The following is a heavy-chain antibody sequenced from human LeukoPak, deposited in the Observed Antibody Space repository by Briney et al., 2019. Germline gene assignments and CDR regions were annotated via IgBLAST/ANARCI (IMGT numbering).Heavy chain of an antibody. CDR1: GYSINSAYY. CDR3: ARNIINWFDP. CDR2: MYHSGST. Sequence: PSETLSLTCTVSGYSINSAYYWGWIRQPPGKGLEWIGSMYHSGSTYYNPSLKSRVTISVDTSKNQFSLKLISVTAADTAVYYCARNIINWFDPWGQGTLVTVSS. J-gene: IGHJ5*02. V-gene: IGHV4-38-2*02. D-gene: IGHD3-10*01.